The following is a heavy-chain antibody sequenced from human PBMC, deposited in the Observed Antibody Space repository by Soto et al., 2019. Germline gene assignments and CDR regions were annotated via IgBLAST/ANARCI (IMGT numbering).Heavy chain of an antibody. V-gene: IGHV4-30-2*01. D-gene: IGHD3-10*01. CDR3: ARVPGP. CDR2: IYHSGST. J-gene: IGHJ5*02. Sequence: QLQLQESGSGLVKPSQTLSLTCAVSGGSISSGGYSWSWIRQPPGKGLEWIGYIYHSGSTYYNPSLXRXXPVSVDRSKNQFSLKPSSVTAADTAVHYCARVPGPWGQGTLVTVSS. CDR1: GGSISSGGYS.